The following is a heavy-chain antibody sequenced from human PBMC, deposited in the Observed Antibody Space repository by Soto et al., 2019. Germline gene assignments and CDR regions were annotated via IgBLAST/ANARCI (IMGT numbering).Heavy chain of an antibody. D-gene: IGHD6-25*01. CDR1: GGSVSTNSGA. Sequence: SQTLSLTCAISGGSVSTNSGAWNWIRQSPSRGLEWLGKTYYRSRWYQDYALSVQGRITINPDTSKNQFSLQLASVSPEDTAVYYCAQEISAGGWKFYYFDYWGPGTLVTVSS. CDR3: AQEISAGGWKFYYFDY. CDR2: TYYRSRWYQ. J-gene: IGHJ4*02. V-gene: IGHV6-1*01.